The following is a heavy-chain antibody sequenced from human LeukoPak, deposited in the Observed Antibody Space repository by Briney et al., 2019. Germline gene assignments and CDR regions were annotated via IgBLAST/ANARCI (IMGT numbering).Heavy chain of an antibody. Sequence: ASVKVSCKASGYTFTGYYIHWVRQAPGQGLEWMGWINPNSGATKYAQKFQGRVTMTRDTSISTAYMELSRLRSDDTAVYYCARPDYYGSGSYAFDIWGQGTMVTVSS. CDR2: INPNSGAT. D-gene: IGHD3-10*01. J-gene: IGHJ3*02. V-gene: IGHV1-2*02. CDR1: GYTFTGYY. CDR3: ARPDYYGSGSYAFDI.